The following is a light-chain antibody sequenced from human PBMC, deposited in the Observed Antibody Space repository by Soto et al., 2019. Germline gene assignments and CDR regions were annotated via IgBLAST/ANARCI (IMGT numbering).Light chain of an antibody. CDR3: QQTYSVLLT. CDR2: DAS. J-gene: IGKJ3*01. V-gene: IGKV1-39*01. Sequence: DIQMTQSPSSLSASVGDRVSITCRASQSIRSFLNWYQQKPGKAPKLLIYDASSFQSGVPSRISGSGSGTDFTLTISSLQPEDFATYYCQQTYSVLLTFGPGTKVDIK. CDR1: QSIRSF.